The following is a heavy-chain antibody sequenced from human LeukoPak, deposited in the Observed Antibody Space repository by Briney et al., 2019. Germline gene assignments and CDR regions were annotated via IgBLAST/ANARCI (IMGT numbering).Heavy chain of an antibody. Sequence: ASVKVSCKASGYTFNTYGISWVRQAPGQGLEWMGWISAYNGNTNYAQKLQGRVTMTTETSTNTAYMELRGLRSDDTAVYYCARQSYYGSGSYDNGKYYFDYWGQGTLVTVSS. CDR2: ISAYNGNT. CDR3: ARQSYYGSGSYDNGKYYFDY. CDR1: GYTFNTYG. V-gene: IGHV1-18*01. D-gene: IGHD3-10*01. J-gene: IGHJ4*02.